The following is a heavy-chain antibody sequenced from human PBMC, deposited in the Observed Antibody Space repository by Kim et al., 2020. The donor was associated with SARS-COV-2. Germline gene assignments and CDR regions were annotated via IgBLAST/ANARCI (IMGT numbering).Heavy chain of an antibody. V-gene: IGHV6-1*01. Sequence: SQTLSLTCAISGDSVSSNSAAWNWIRQSPSRGLEWLGRTYYRSKWYNDYAVSVKSRITINPDTSKNQFSLQLNSVTPEDTAVYYCAREGCSSTSCYRSRENWFDPWGQGTLVTVSS. CDR2: TYYRSKWYN. CDR1: GDSVSSNSAA. CDR3: AREGCSSTSCYRSRENWFDP. J-gene: IGHJ5*02. D-gene: IGHD2-2*02.